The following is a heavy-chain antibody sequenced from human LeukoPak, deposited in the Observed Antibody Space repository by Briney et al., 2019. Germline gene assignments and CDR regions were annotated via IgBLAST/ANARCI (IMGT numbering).Heavy chain of an antibody. V-gene: IGHV1-18*03. Sequence: ASVKVSCKASGYTFTSYGISWVRQAPGQGLEWMGWISAYNGNTNYAQKLQGRVTMTTDTSTSTAYMELSSLRSEDMAVYYCARDLYSSGWYDYWGQGTLVTVSS. CDR1: GYTFTSYG. D-gene: IGHD6-19*01. CDR3: ARDLYSSGWYDY. CDR2: ISAYNGNT. J-gene: IGHJ4*02.